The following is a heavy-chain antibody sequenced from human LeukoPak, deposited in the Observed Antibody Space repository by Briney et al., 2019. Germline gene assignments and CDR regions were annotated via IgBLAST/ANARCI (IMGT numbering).Heavy chain of an antibody. Sequence: SETLSLTCAVSGGSISSGGYSWSWIRQPPGKGLEWIGYIYHSGSTYYNPSLKSRVTISVDRSKNQFSLKLSSVTAADTAVYYCARVDTAMTDAFDIWGQGTMVTVSS. V-gene: IGHV4-30-2*01. CDR3: ARVDTAMTDAFDI. D-gene: IGHD5-18*01. CDR2: IYHSGST. J-gene: IGHJ3*02. CDR1: GGSISSGGYS.